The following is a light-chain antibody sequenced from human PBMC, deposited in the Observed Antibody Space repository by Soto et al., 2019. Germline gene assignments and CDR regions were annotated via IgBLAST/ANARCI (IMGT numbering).Light chain of an antibody. CDR2: ATS. Sequence: EIVLAQSPGTLSLSPGERATLSCRGSQSVGGTQLAWYQQRPGQAPRLLIYATSSRATGIPDRFSGGGSGTDFTLTISRLEPEDFAVYYCQDYGNSRTFGQGTKVEI. CDR1: QSVGGTQ. V-gene: IGKV3-20*01. CDR3: QDYGNSRT. J-gene: IGKJ1*01.